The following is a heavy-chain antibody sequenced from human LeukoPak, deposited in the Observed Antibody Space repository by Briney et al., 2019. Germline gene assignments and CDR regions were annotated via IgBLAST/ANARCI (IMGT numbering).Heavy chain of an antibody. Sequence: GASVKVSCKASGGTFSSYAISWVRQAPGQGLEWMGRIIPILGIANYAQKFQGRVTITADKSTSTAYMELSSLRSEDTAVYYCATHNCYDSSGYAAYNYWGQGTLVTVSS. CDR2: IIPILGIA. CDR1: GGTFSSYA. D-gene: IGHD3-22*01. CDR3: ATHNCYDSSGYAAYNY. V-gene: IGHV1-69*04. J-gene: IGHJ4*02.